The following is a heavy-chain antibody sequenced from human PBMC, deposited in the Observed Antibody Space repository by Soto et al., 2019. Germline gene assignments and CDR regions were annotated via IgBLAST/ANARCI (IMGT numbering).Heavy chain of an antibody. CDR1: GGSISSGGYW. CDR3: ATSSSWYGDDDLDI. D-gene: IGHD6-13*01. V-gene: IGHV4-30-2*01. Sequence: QLQLQESGSGLVKPSQTLSLTCAVSGGSISSGGYWWSWIRQPPGKGLEWIGYIYHSGSTYYNPSLKSRVTISVDRSKNQFSLKLSSVTAADTAVYYCATSSSWYGDDDLDIWCQGTMVTVSS. J-gene: IGHJ3*02. CDR2: IYHSGST.